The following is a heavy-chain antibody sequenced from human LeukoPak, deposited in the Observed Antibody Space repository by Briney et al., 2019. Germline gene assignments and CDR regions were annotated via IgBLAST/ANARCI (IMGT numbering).Heavy chain of an antibody. CDR3: AKSGGYGLIDY. Sequence: SETLSLTCTVSVASISGSGYYSGWVRQPPRRGLEWIGNIYDSGSTYYNASLQSRVTISIDTSKNQFSLRLSSVTAAATAMYYCAKSGGYGLIDYWGQGTMVTVSS. CDR1: VASISGSGYY. V-gene: IGHV4-39*01. CDR2: IYDSGST. D-gene: IGHD1-26*01. J-gene: IGHJ4*02.